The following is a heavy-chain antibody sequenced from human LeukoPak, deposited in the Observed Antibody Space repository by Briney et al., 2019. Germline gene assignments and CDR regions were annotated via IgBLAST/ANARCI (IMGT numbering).Heavy chain of an antibody. Sequence: SVKVSCKASGGTFSSYAISWVRQAPGQGLEWMGGIIPIFGTANYAQKFQGRVTITADESTSTAYMELSSLRSEDTAVYYCARDLSLLWDHNAFDIWGQGTMVTVSS. J-gene: IGHJ3*02. V-gene: IGHV1-69*13. CDR1: GGTFSSYA. CDR3: ARDLSLLWDHNAFDI. D-gene: IGHD1-26*01. CDR2: IIPIFGTA.